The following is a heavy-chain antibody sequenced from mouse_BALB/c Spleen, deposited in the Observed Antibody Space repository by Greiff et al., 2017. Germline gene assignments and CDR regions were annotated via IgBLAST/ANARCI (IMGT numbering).Heavy chain of an antibody. Sequence: QVQLQQSGPEVVRPGVSVKISCQGSGSTFTAYAILWVKQSHAKSLEWIGVISTYNGNTNYNQKFKGKATMTVDKSSSTAYMELARLTSEDSAIYYCASPVRYYYAMDYWGQGTSVTVSS. CDR2: ISTYNGNT. J-gene: IGHJ4*01. CDR1: GSTFTAYA. D-gene: IGHD2-14*01. CDR3: ASPVRYYYAMDY. V-gene: IGHV1-67*01.